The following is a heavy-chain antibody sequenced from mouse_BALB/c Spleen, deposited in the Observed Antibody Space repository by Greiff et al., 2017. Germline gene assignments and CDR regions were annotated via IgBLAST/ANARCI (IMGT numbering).Heavy chain of an antibody. CDR3: ARRRDLYYYAMDY. D-gene: IGHD3-3*01. J-gene: IGHJ4*01. V-gene: IGHV2-2*02. CDR2: IWSGGST. Sequence: QVQLKESGPGLVAPSQSLSITCTVSGFSLTSYGVHWVRQSPGKGLEWLGVIWSGGSTDYNAAFISRLSISKDNSKSQVFFKMNSLQANDTAIYYCARRRDLYYYAMDYWGQGTSVTVSS. CDR1: GFSLTSYG.